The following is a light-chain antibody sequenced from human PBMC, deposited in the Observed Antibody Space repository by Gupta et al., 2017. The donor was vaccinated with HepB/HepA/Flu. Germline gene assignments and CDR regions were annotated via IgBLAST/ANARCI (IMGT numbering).Light chain of an antibody. V-gene: IGLV2-11*01. CDR1: SSDFVGYNY. CDR2: AVS. CDR3: CAYAGSYTAPVV. Sequence: RAVTLSCTGTSSDFVGYNYVSLYHQHPGKAPNLLIYAVSKRPSGVPDRFSGSKSGNTATLTISGLQAEDEADYYCCAYAGSYTAPVVFGGGTKLTVL. J-gene: IGLJ2*01.